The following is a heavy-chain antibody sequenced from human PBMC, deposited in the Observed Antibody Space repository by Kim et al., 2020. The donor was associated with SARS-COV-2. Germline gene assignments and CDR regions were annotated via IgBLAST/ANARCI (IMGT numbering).Heavy chain of an antibody. D-gene: IGHD6-19*01. Sequence: ASVKVSCKASDFTFRSYGFSWVRQAPGQGLEWMGWISAYNQKTDYAQHLQGRVTMTTDTSTSTAYMELRSLRSDDTAMYYCARNGYSDSGGDAFDIWGQGTKVTVSS. CDR2: ISAYNQKT. CDR3: ARNGYSDSGGDAFDI. V-gene: IGHV1-18*01. J-gene: IGHJ3*02. CDR1: DFTFRSYG.